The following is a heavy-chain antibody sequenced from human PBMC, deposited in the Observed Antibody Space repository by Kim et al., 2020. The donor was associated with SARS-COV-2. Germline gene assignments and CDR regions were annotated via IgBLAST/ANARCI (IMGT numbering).Heavy chain of an antibody. Sequence: SETLSLTCTVSGGSISSGGYYWSWIRQHPGKGLEWIGYIYYSGSTYYNPSLKSRVTISVDTSKNQFSLKLSSVTAADTAVYYCARDALAYGMDVWGQGTTVTVSS. CDR3: ARDALAYGMDV. CDR2: IYYSGST. D-gene: IGHD6-13*01. CDR1: GGSISSGGYY. J-gene: IGHJ6*02. V-gene: IGHV4-31*03.